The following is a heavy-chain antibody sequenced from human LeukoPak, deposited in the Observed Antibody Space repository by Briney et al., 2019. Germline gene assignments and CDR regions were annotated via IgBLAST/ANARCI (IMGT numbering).Heavy chain of an antibody. V-gene: IGHV3-23*01. D-gene: IGHD3-3*01. Sequence: PGGSLRLSCAASGFTFSSYAMTWVRQAPGKGLEWISAISGSGGSTYYADSVKGRFTISRDNSKNTLYLQMNSLRAEDTAVYYCAKDRFLEWLLPIDYWGQGTLVTVSS. CDR3: AKDRFLEWLLPIDY. CDR1: GFTFSSYA. CDR2: ISGSGGST. J-gene: IGHJ4*02.